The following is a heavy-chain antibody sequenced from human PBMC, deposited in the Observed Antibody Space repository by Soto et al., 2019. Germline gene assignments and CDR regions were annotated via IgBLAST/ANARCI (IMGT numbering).Heavy chain of an antibody. V-gene: IGHV3-48*02. D-gene: IGHD6-19*01. CDR2: SSPRGDTI. J-gene: IGHJ4*02. CDR1: GFSLANYP. Sequence: QAGGSLRLFCVASGFSLANYPMNWVRQTPGKGLEWISYSSPRGDTIYYADSVEGRFTISRDNARNSLSLHMSSLRDEDSALYYCAKGPHTNVGWPYYFESWGQGVPVTVSS. CDR3: AKGPHTNVGWPYYFES.